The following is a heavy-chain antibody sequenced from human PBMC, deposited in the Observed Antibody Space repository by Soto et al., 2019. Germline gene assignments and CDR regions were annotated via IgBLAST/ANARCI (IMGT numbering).Heavy chain of an antibody. J-gene: IGHJ3*02. CDR2: ISSSSSYI. V-gene: IGHV3-21*01. Sequence: EVQLVESGGGLVKPGGSLRLSCAASGFTFSSYSMNWVRQAPGKGLEWVSSISSSSSYIYYADSVKGRFTISRDNAKNSMYLQMNSLRAEDTAVYYCAGMQLGYDAFDIWGQVTMVTVSS. CDR3: AGMQLGYDAFDI. CDR1: GFTFSSYS. D-gene: IGHD6-6*01.